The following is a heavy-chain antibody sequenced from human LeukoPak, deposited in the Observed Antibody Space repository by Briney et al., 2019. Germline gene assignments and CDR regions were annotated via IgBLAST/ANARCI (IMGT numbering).Heavy chain of an antibody. CDR1: GYSISSGYY. CDR2: IYHSGST. D-gene: IGHD2-2*01. J-gene: IGHJ4*02. Sequence: PSETLSLTCTVSGYSISSGYYWGWIRQPPGKGLEWVGSIYHSGSTYYNPSLKSRVTISVDTSKNRFSLKLSSVTAADTAVYYCARDALNYCSSTSCYLYYFDYWGQGTLVTVSS. V-gene: IGHV4-38-2*02. CDR3: ARDALNYCSSTSCYLYYFDY.